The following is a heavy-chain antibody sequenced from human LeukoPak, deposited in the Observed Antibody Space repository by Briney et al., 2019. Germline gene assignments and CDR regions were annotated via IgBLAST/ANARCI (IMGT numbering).Heavy chain of an antibody. CDR2: INPNSGGT. CDR3: ARDGTYCSSTSCYQRDTVYYYYYMDV. D-gene: IGHD2-2*01. CDR1: GYTFTGYY. V-gene: IGHV1-2*04. J-gene: IGHJ6*03. Sequence: ALVKVSCKASGYTFTGYYMHWVRQAPGQGLEWMGWINPNSGGTNYAQKFQGWVTMTRDTSISTAYMELSRLRSDDTAVYYCARDGTYCSSTSCYQRDTVYYYYYMDVWGKGTTVTVSS.